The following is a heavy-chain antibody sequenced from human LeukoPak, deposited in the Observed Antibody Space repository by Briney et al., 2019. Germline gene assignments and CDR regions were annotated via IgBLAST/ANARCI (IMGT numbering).Heavy chain of an antibody. D-gene: IGHD6-13*01. V-gene: IGHV3-23*01. J-gene: IGHJ4*02. CDR1: GFIFSSYG. Sequence: GGTLRLSCAASGFIFSSYGMSWVRQAPGKGLEWVSAISGSGGSTYYADSVKGRFTISRDNSKNTLYLQMNSLRAEDTAVYYCAKYLGGRIAAAHYWGQGTLVTVSS. CDR3: AKYLGGRIAAAHY. CDR2: ISGSGGST.